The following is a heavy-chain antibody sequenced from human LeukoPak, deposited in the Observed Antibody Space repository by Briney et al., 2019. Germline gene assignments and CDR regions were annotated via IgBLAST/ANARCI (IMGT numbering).Heavy chain of an antibody. CDR1: GGSISSRSYY. J-gene: IGHJ4*02. Sequence: PSETLSLTCTVSGGSISSRSYYWGWIRQPPGKGLEWIGSIYYSGSTYYNPSLKSRVTISVDTSKNQFSLKLSSVTATDTAVYYCARVETEGSSWYGVHYFDYWGQGTQVTVSS. V-gene: IGHV4-39*01. CDR2: IYYSGST. D-gene: IGHD6-13*01. CDR3: ARVETEGSSWYGVHYFDY.